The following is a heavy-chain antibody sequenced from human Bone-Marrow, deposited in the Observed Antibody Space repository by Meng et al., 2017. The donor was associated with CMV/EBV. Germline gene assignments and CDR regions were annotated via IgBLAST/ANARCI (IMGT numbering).Heavy chain of an antibody. CDR2: INPNSGGT. Sequence: ASVMVSCKASGYTFTGYYRHWVRQAPGQGLEWMGWINPNSGGTNYAQKFQGRVTMTRDTSISTAYMELSRLRSDDTAVYYCARVDPYGGNPYYYYGMDVWGQGTTVTVSS. CDR1: GYTFTGYY. D-gene: IGHD4/OR15-4a*01. J-gene: IGHJ6*02. V-gene: IGHV1-2*02. CDR3: ARVDPYGGNPYYYYGMDV.